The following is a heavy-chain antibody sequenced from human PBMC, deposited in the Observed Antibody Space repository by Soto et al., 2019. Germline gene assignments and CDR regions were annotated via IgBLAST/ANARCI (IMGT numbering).Heavy chain of an antibody. J-gene: IGHJ4*02. CDR3: ARDSYDSSGSSGYSFDY. V-gene: IGHV4-30-4*01. CDR1: GGSISSGDYY. D-gene: IGHD3-22*01. CDR2: IYYSGST. Sequence: QVQLQESGPGLVKPSQTLSLTCTVSGGSISSGDYYWNCIRQPPGKGLEWIGYIYYSGSTYYNPSLKSRVTISVDTSKNQFSLKLSSVTAADTAVYYCARDSYDSSGSSGYSFDYWGQGPLVTVSS.